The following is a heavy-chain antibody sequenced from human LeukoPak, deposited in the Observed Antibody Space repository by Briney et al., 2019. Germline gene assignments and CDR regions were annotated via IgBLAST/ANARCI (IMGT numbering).Heavy chain of an antibody. CDR2: ISSSGSTI. Sequence: GGSLRLSCAASGFTFSSYEMNWVRQAPGKGLEWVSYISSSGSTIYYADPVKGRFTISRDNAKNSLYLQMNSLRAEDTAVYYCARLTYYYDSSGYLNWFDPWGQGTLVTVSS. CDR1: GFTFSSYE. V-gene: IGHV3-48*03. CDR3: ARLTYYYDSSGYLNWFDP. J-gene: IGHJ5*02. D-gene: IGHD3-22*01.